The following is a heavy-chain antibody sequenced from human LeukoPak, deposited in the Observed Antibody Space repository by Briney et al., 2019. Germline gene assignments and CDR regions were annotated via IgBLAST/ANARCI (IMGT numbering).Heavy chain of an antibody. CDR1: GGSISSTNYY. Sequence: SETLSLTCTVSGGSISSTNYYWGWIRQPPGKGLEWIGYIYYSGSTNYNPSLKSRVTMSVDTSKNQFSLKLSSVTAADTAVYYCARVIYSSGWYQDYWGQGTLVTVSS. V-gene: IGHV4-61*05. D-gene: IGHD6-19*01. CDR2: IYYSGST. CDR3: ARVIYSSGWYQDY. J-gene: IGHJ4*02.